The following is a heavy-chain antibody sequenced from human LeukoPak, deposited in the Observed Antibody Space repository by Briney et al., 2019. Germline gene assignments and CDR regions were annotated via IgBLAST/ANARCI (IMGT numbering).Heavy chain of an antibody. V-gene: IGHV4-4*07. Sequence: SETLSLTCTVSGGSITNNYWGWIRQPAGEGLEWIGRIYSSGSTNYNPSLRSRITLSVDTSKNQFSLYLSSMTAADTAVYYCAREKCFFTNCHSDSWGQGTLVTVSS. J-gene: IGHJ4*02. D-gene: IGHD1-1*01. CDR1: GGSITNNY. CDR3: AREKCFFTNCHSDS. CDR2: IYSSGST.